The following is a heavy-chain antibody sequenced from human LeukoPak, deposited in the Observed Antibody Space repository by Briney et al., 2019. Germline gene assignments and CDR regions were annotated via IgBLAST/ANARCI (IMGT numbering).Heavy chain of an antibody. CDR2: ISYDGSNK. Sequence: PGRSLRLSCAASGFTFSSYAMHWVRQAPGKGLERVAVISYDGSNKYYADSVKGRFAISRDNSKNTLYLQMNSLRAEDTAVYYCARDTYYDILTGYPNDYWGQGTLVTVSS. CDR1: GFTFSSYA. J-gene: IGHJ4*02. V-gene: IGHV3-30*09. CDR3: ARDTYYDILTGYPNDY. D-gene: IGHD3-9*01.